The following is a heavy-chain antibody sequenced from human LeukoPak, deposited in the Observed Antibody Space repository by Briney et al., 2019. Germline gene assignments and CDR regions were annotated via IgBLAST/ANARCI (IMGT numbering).Heavy chain of an antibody. V-gene: IGHV1-24*01. CDR1: GYTLTELS. Sequence: ASVKVSCKVSGYTLTELSMHWVRQAPGKGLVWMGGFDPEDGETIYAQKFQGRVTMTEDTSTDTAYMELSSLRSEDTAVYYCATAVRRRYFDWLCAFDIWGQGTMVTVSS. CDR3: ATAVRRRYFDWLCAFDI. CDR2: FDPEDGET. D-gene: IGHD3-9*01. J-gene: IGHJ3*02.